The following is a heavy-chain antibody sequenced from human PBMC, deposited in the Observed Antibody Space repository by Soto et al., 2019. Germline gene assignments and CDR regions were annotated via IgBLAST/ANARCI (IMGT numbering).Heavy chain of an antibody. CDR3: AKLASQLSTPPRYFDS. V-gene: IGHV3-23*01. CDR2: ISPTGGTT. Sequence: PGGSLRLSCATSGFIFRIYGMSWVRQAPGKGLEWVSGISPTGGTTYYADSVKGRFTISRDNSGHTLFLTLKSLRVDDTAIYYCAKLASQLSTPPRYFDSWGQGALVTVSS. D-gene: IGHD3-3*02. CDR1: GFIFRIYG. J-gene: IGHJ4*03.